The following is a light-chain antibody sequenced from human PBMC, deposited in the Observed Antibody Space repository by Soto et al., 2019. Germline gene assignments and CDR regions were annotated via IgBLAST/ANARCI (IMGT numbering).Light chain of an antibody. Sequence: DIQMTQSPSSLSASVGDRVTITCRASQNIRIYLNWFQQKPGKAPNLLIYGASSLQSGVPSRFSGSRSGTDFTLTINSLQPEDFAVYYCQQTYNSPLTFGQGPRWIS. CDR2: GAS. CDR1: QNIRIY. CDR3: QQTYNSPLT. V-gene: IGKV1-39*01. J-gene: IGKJ1*01.